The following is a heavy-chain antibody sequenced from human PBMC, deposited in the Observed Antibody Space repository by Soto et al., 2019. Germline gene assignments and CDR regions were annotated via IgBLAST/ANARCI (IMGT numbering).Heavy chain of an antibody. D-gene: IGHD3-10*01. CDR1: GFTFSSYA. J-gene: IGHJ4*02. CDR3: AKRSDGSYSNDY. V-gene: IGHV3-23*01. CDR2: ISGSGGST. Sequence: PGGSLRLSXAASGFTFSSYAMSWVRQAPGKGLEWVSAISGSGGSTYYADSVKGRFTISRDNSKNTLYLQMNSLRAEDTAVYYCAKRSDGSYSNDYWGQGTLVTVSS.